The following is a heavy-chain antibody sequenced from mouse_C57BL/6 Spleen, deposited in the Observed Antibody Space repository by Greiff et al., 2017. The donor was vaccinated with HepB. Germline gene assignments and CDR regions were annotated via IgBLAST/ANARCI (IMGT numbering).Heavy chain of an antibody. V-gene: IGHV1-62-2*01. D-gene: IGHD4-1*01. CDR3: ARHEDPLLAGAAWFAY. CDR2: FYPGSGSI. J-gene: IGHJ3*01. CDR1: GYTFTEYT. Sequence: QVQLKQSGAELVKPGASVKLSCKASGYTFTEYTIHWVKQRSGQGLEWIGWFYPGSGSIKYNEKFKDKATLTADKSSSTVYMELSRLTSEDSAVYFCARHEDPLLAGAAWFAYWGQGTLVTVSA.